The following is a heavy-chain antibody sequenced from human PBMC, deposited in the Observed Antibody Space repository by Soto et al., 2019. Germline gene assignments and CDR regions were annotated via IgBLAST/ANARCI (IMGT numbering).Heavy chain of an antibody. D-gene: IGHD2-21*02. Sequence: QLQLQESGPGLVKPSETLSLTCTVSGGSISSSSYYWGWVRQPPGKGLEWNGSVYYSGSSYYNPSLKSRVTISVDTSKNQFSLRLNSVTAADTAVYYCASPKRRTSGNSVFGGMDVWGHGTTVTVSS. J-gene: IGHJ6*02. V-gene: IGHV4-39*01. CDR1: GGSISSSSYY. CDR3: ASPKRRTSGNSVFGGMDV. CDR2: VYYSGSS.